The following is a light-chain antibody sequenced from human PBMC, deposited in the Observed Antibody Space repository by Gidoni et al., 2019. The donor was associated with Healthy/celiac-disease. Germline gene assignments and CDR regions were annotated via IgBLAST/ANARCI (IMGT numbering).Light chain of an antibody. J-gene: IGKJ4*01. V-gene: IGKV3-20*01. CDR2: GSS. Sequence: EIVLTQSPGTLSLSPGERATLSCRASQSVSSSYLAGYQQKPGQAPRLLIYGSSSRATGIPDRVRGSGSGTDFTLTISRLEPEDYAVYDYQQYGSTRLIFGGGTKVEIK. CDR1: QSVSSSY. CDR3: QQYGSTRLI.